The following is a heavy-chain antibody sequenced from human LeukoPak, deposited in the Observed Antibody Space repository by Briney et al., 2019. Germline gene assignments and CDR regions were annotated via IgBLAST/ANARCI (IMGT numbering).Heavy chain of an antibody. CDR1: GGSFSGYY. V-gene: IGHV4-34*01. J-gene: IGHJ6*02. CDR3: ARHSWTGYDLKNYYGMDV. Sequence: PSETLSLTCAVYGGSFSGYYWSWIRQPPGKGLEWIGEINHSGSTNYNPSLKSRVKISVDTSKNQFSLNLSSVTAADTAVYYCARHSWTGYDLKNYYGMDVWGQGTTVTVSS. D-gene: IGHD5-12*01. CDR2: INHSGST.